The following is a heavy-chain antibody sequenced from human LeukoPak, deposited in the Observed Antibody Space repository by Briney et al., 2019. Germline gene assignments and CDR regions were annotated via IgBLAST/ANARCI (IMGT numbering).Heavy chain of an antibody. D-gene: IGHD2-8*01. J-gene: IGHJ4*02. CDR1: SGSIRSSY. CDR3: ARTPNPDFFDD. V-gene: IGHV4-59*01. Sequence: PSETLSLTCTVSSGSIRSSYCHWIRQPPGKGLEWIGYIYYSGSTNYNPSLKSRVAISVDTSRNQFSLKLSSVTAADTAVYHCARTPNPDFFDDWGQGTLVTVSS. CDR2: IYYSGST.